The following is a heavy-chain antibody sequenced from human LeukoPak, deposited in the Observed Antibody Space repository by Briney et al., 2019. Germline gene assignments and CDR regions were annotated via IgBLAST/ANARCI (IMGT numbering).Heavy chain of an antibody. J-gene: IGHJ4*02. CDR3: ARHRSGWLQSSFDY. Sequence: SETLSLTCSVSGGSISSSSSYWGWIRQPPGKGLEWIGSIYYSGSSFDNPALKSRVTISVDTSKNQFSLKLSSVTAADTAVYYCARHRSGWLQSSFDYWGQGTLVAVSS. D-gene: IGHD5-24*01. CDR2: IYYSGSS. CDR1: GGSISSSSSY. V-gene: IGHV4-39*01.